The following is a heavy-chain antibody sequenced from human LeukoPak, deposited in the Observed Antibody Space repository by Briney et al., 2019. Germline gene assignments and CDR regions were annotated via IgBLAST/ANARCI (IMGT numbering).Heavy chain of an antibody. D-gene: IGHD2-8*01. CDR3: AREPYCTNGVCSAY. V-gene: IGHV4-4*07. Sequence: SETLSLTCTVSGGSISSYYWSWIRQPAGKGLEWIGRIYTSGNTNYNPSLRSRVTMSVDTSKNQFSLNLSSVTAADTAVNYCAREPYCTNGVCSAYWGQGTLVTVSS. CDR2: IYTSGNT. CDR1: GGSISSYY. J-gene: IGHJ4*02.